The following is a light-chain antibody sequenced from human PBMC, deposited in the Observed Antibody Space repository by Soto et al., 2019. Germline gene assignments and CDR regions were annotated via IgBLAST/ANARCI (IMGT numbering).Light chain of an antibody. CDR3: HQYDKLPQFT. CDR1: QDISNY. Sequence: DIQMTQSPSSLSASVGDRVTITCQASQDISNYLNWYQQKPGKAPKLLIYDASNLETGVPSRFGASGSATDFPFTISCLQPEDIATYYCHQYDKLPQFTFSPGTKVDIK. J-gene: IGKJ3*01. CDR2: DAS. V-gene: IGKV1-33*01.